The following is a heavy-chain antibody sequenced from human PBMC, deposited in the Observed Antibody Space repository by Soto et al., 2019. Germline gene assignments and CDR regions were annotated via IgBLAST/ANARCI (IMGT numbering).Heavy chain of an antibody. J-gene: IGHJ4*02. CDR3: AKANVAAAGIHYY. Sequence: QVQLQESGPGLVKPSETLSLTCTVSGDSVSSGSYFWSWIRQPPGKGLEWIGYIYDNGKTHYNLSLESRVTISVDTSTNQFSLKLTSVTAADTAVYYCAKANVAAAGIHYYWGQGTLVTVSS. CDR1: GDSVSSGSYF. V-gene: IGHV4-61*01. D-gene: IGHD6-13*01. CDR2: IYDNGKT.